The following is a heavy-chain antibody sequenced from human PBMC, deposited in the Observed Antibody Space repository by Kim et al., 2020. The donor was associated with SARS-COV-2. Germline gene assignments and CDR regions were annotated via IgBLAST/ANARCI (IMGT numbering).Heavy chain of an antibody. J-gene: IGHJ4*02. D-gene: IGHD2-15*01. V-gene: IGHV4-34*01. CDR3: ASEYCSGGSCYFDY. Sequence: PSLKSRVTISVDTSKNQFSLKLSSVTAADTAVYYCASEYCSGGSCYFDYWGQGTLVTVSS.